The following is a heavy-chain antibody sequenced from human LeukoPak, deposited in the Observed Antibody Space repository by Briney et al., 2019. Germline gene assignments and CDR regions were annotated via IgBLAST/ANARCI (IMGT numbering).Heavy chain of an antibody. J-gene: IGHJ4*02. CDR3: ARNRYSGDYFDY. V-gene: IGHV1-46*01. CDR1: GYTFTSYY. CDR2: IKPSGGST. D-gene: IGHD1-1*01. Sequence: SVKVSCKASGYTFTSYYMHWVRQAPGQGLGWMGIIKPSGGSTSYAQKFQGRVTMTRDTSTSTVYMELSSLRSEDTAVYYCARNRYSGDYFDYWGQGTLVTVSS.